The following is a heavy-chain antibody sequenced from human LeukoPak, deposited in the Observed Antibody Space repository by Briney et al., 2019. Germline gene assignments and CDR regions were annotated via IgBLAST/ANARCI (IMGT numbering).Heavy chain of an antibody. CDR1: GGSFSGYY. CDR3: ARGKQWQNYFYGMDV. Sequence: SETLSLTCAVYGGSFSGYYWSWIRQPPGKGLEWIGEINHSGSTNYNPSLKSRVTISVDTSKNQFSLKLSSVTAADTAVYYCARGKQWQNYFYGMDVWGQGTTVTVSS. CDR2: INHSGST. J-gene: IGHJ6*02. V-gene: IGHV4-34*01. D-gene: IGHD6-19*01.